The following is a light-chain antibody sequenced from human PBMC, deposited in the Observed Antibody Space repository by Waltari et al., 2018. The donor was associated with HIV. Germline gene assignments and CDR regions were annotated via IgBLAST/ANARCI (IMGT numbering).Light chain of an antibody. CDR3: QQSYRSPLT. J-gene: IGKJ3*01. CDR2: DAS. CDR1: QTVTNK. V-gene: IGKV1-39*01. Sequence: DIQMTQSPSPLSASVGDSVSITCRASQTVTNKVNRYQQKPGKAPEVLIYDASTLQSGVPSRFRGGGSGTDFTLTITSLQPDDFATYFCQQSYRSPLTFGPGTKVDVK.